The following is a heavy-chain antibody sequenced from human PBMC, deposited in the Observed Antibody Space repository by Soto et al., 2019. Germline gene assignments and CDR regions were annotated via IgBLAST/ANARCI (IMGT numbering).Heavy chain of an antibody. CDR2: IIPILGIA. CDR3: ASRLVGYCSSTSCRDYYYYGMDV. CDR1: GGTFSSYT. Sequence: QVQLVQSGAEVKKPGSSVKVSCKASGGTFSSYTISWVRQAPGQGLEWMGRIIPILGIANYAQKFQGRVTITADKSTSTAYMELSSLRSEDTAVYYCASRLVGYCSSTSCRDYYYYGMDVWGQGTTVTVSS. J-gene: IGHJ6*02. D-gene: IGHD2-2*03. V-gene: IGHV1-69*02.